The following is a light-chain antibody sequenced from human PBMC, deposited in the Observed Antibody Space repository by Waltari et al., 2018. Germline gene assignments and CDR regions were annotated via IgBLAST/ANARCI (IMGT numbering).Light chain of an antibody. V-gene: IGKV3-11*01. CDR2: DAA. J-gene: IGKJ1*01. CDR3: QLRSKWLRT. Sequence: EIVLTQSPATLSLSPGDRATLSRRASQSVRTYLACYQQKPGQAPRLLIYDAATRATAIPARFSGSGSGTDFTLTISSLEPEDFAVYYCQLRSKWLRTFGQGTKVEV. CDR1: QSVRTY.